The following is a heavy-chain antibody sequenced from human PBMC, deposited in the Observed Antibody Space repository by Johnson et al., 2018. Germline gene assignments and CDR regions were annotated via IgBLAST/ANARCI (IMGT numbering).Heavy chain of an antibody. D-gene: IGHD6-13*01. V-gene: IGHV3-7*01. CDR3: SSDRSSSSGFPDAFDI. J-gene: IGHJ3*02. Sequence: VQLVQSGGGLVQPGGSLRLSCAASEFTFSSYWMSWVRQAPGKGLEWVAHIRRDGSETYYVDSVKGRFSISRDNAKNSLYLEMDSLGAEDTAMYYCSSDRSSSSGFPDAFDIWGQGTVVTVSS. CDR1: EFTFSSYW. CDR2: IRRDGSET.